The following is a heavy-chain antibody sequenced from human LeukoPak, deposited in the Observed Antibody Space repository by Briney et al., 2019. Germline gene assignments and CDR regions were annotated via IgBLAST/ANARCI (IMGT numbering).Heavy chain of an antibody. J-gene: IGHJ5*02. CDR3: ARAGYCSSTSCYTYRNWFDP. D-gene: IGHD2-2*02. CDR2: IIPIFGTA. Sequence: ASVKVSCKASGGTFSSYAISWVRQAPGQGLEWMGGIIPIFGTANYAQKFRGRVTITTDESTSTAYMELSSLRSEDTAVYYCARAGYCSSTSCYTYRNWFDPWGQGTLVTVSS. V-gene: IGHV1-69*05. CDR1: GGTFSSYA.